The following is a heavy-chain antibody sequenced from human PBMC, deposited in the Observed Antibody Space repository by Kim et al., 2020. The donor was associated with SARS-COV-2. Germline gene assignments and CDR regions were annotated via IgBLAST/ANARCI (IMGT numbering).Heavy chain of an antibody. D-gene: IGHD3-9*01. CDR3: ARVDYDILTGYYFDY. V-gene: IGHV4-59*01. CDR2: IYYSGST. J-gene: IGHJ4*02. Sequence: SETLSLTCTVSGGSISSYYWSWIRQPPGKGLEWIGYIYYSGSTNYNPSLKSRVTISVDTSKNQFSLKLSSVTAADTAVYYCARVDYDILTGYYFDYWGQGTLVTVSS. CDR1: GGSISSYY.